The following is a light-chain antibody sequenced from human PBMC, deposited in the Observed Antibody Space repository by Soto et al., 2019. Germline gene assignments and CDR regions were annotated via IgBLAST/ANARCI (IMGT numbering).Light chain of an antibody. Sequence: QAVLTQPPSVSPAPGQKVTISCSGSSSNIGNNYVFWYQQLPGTAPKLLIYDNDKRPSGIPDRFSGSKSGTSATLGITGLQTGDEADYYCATWDRSLSVGVFGGGTKVTVL. J-gene: IGLJ2*01. CDR3: ATWDRSLSVGV. CDR1: SSNIGNNY. CDR2: DND. V-gene: IGLV1-51*01.